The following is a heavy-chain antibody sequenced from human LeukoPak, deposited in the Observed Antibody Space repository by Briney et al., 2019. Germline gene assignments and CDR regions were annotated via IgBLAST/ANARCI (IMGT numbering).Heavy chain of an antibody. D-gene: IGHD2-2*01. V-gene: IGHV3-21*01. J-gene: IGHJ4*02. CDR3: ARECSSTSCYDY. Sequence: GGSLRLSCAASGFTFSSYSMNWVCQAPGKGLEWVSFISSSNNYIYYADSVKGRFTISSDNAKNSLYLQMNSLRAEDTAVYYCARECSSTSCYDYWAQGTLVTVSS. CDR2: ISSSNNYI. CDR1: GFTFSSYS.